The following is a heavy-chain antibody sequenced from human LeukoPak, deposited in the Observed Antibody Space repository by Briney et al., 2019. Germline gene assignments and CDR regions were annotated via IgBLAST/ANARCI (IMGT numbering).Heavy chain of an antibody. Sequence: ASVKVSCKASGYTFTSYDINWVRQATGQGLEWMGWMNPNSGNTGYAQKFQGRVTMTRNTSISTAYMELSSLRSEDTAVYYCARVVRGLRGAFDIWDQGTMVTVSS. V-gene: IGHV1-8*01. J-gene: IGHJ3*02. D-gene: IGHD5-12*01. CDR3: ARVVRGLRGAFDI. CDR2: MNPNSGNT. CDR1: GYTFTSYD.